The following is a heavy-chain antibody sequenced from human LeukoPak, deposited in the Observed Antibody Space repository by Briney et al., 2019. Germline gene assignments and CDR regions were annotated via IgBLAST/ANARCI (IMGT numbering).Heavy chain of an antibody. Sequence: SETLSLTCVVFGGSISSGNWWSWVRQPPGMGLEWIGEIFHNGSSNYNPSLKSRVTMSLDKSNNQFSLKLSSVTAADTAVYSCARDLNWETYWGQGTLVTVSS. CDR2: IFHNGSS. D-gene: IGHD1-1*01. CDR3: ARDLNWETY. CDR1: GGSISSGNW. J-gene: IGHJ4*02. V-gene: IGHV4-4*02.